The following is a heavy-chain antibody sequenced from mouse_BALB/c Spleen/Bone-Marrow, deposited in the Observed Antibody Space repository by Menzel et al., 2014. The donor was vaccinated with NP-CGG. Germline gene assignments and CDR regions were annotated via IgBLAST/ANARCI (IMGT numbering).Heavy chain of an antibody. Sequence: DVKLVESGGGLVKPGGSLKLSCAASGFAFSSYDMSWVRQTPEKRLEWVATISSGGSYTYYPDSVKGRFTISRDNARNTMYLQMSSLRSEDTALYYCARQGNWDGYFDVWGAGTTVTVSS. V-gene: IGHV5-9*02. CDR1: GFAFSSYD. CDR2: ISSGGSYT. J-gene: IGHJ1*01. D-gene: IGHD4-1*01. CDR3: ARQGNWDGYFDV.